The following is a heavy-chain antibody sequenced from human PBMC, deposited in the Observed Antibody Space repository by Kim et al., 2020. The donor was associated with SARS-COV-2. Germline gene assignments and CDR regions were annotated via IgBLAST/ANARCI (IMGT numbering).Heavy chain of an antibody. CDR3: ANAHYGSGSYYTLAFDS. V-gene: IGHV3-23*01. CDR1: GFTFSNFA. J-gene: IGHJ4*02. D-gene: IGHD3-10*01. CDR2: IIDNGGNT. Sequence: GGSLRLSCAASGFTFSNFAMSWVRQAPGKGLEWVSDIIDNGGNTDYADSGKGRFTISRDNSRSTLYLQMNSLRAEDTAIYYCANAHYGSGSYYTLAFDSWGQGTLVTVSS.